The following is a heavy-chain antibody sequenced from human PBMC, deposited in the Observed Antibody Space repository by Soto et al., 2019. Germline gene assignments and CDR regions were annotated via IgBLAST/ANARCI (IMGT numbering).Heavy chain of an antibody. J-gene: IGHJ6*02. V-gene: IGHV1-69*01. CDR1: GGTFSSYA. CDR2: IIPIFGTA. CDR3: ARRGGVRSRDIVVVPAATYYYYYGMDV. D-gene: IGHD2-2*01. Sequence: QVQLVQSGAEVKKPGSSVKVSCKASGGTFSSYAISWVRQAPGQGLEWMGGIIPIFGTANYAQKFQGRVTITTGESTSTAYRELASLRSEDTAVYYCARRGGVRSRDIVVVPAATYYYYYGMDVWGQGTTVTVSS.